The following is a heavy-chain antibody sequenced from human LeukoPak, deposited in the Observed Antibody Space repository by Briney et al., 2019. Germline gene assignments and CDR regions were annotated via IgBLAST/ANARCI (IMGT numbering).Heavy chain of an antibody. D-gene: IGHD3-10*01. CDR3: ARGLWFGEFTPGY. Sequence: ASVKVSCKASGYTFTSYAMHWVRQARGQRLEWMGWINAGNGNTKYSQKFQGRVTITRDTSASTAYMELSSLRSEDTAVYYCARGLWFGEFTPGYWGQGTLVTVSS. V-gene: IGHV1-3*01. CDR1: GYTFTSYA. CDR2: INAGNGNT. J-gene: IGHJ4*02.